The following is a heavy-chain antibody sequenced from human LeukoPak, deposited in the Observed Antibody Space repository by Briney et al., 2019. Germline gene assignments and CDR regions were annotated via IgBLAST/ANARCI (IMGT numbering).Heavy chain of an antibody. CDR1: GGSFSGYY. Sequence: PSETLSLTCAVYGGSFSGYYWSWIRQHPGKGLEWIGYIYYSGSTYYNPSLKSRVTISADTSKNQFSLKLSSVTAADTAVYYCASSAPLGAFDIWGQGTMVTVSS. V-gene: IGHV4-31*11. CDR2: IYYSGST. J-gene: IGHJ3*02. CDR3: ASSAPLGAFDI.